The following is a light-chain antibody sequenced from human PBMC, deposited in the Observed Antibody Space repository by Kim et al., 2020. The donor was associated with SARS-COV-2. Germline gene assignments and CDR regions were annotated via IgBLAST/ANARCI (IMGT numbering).Light chain of an antibody. V-gene: IGKV3D-20*01. Sequence: SPRESATLSCGASQSGNNRYVAWKQQKPVLAPRLLIYNEVDRATGIQDRFRGSGSGTDFTLSISRLEPEDFAVYFWQQYGSSPITVGQGTRLES. CDR2: NEV. CDR1: QSGNNRY. CDR3: QQYGSSPIT. J-gene: IGKJ5*01.